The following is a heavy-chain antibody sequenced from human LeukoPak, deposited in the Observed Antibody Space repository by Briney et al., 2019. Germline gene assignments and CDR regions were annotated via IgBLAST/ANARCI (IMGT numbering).Heavy chain of an antibody. CDR3: ARGGEYLPKNWFDP. V-gene: IGHV4-30-2*01. CDR2: IYHSGST. D-gene: IGHD3-10*01. J-gene: IGHJ5*02. CDR1: GGSISSGGYS. Sequence: PSQTLSLTWAVSGGSISSGGYSWSWIRQPPGKGLEWIGYIYHSGSTYYNPSLKSRVTISVDRSKNQFSLKLSSVTAADTAVYYCARGGEYLPKNWFDPWGQGTLVTVSS.